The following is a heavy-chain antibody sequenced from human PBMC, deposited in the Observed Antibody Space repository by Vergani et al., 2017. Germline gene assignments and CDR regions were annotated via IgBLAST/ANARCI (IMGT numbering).Heavy chain of an antibody. CDR3: ARLSITMVRGSPNWFDP. D-gene: IGHD3-10*01. Sequence: QVQLQQWGAGLLKPSETLSLTCAVSGGSFSGYSWRWIRQPPGKGLEWIGEINHSGGTNYNPSRKSRVTRSVDTSKNQFSLKLSYVTAADTAVYYCARLSITMVRGSPNWFDPWGQGTLVTVSS. J-gene: IGHJ5*02. V-gene: IGHV4-34*01. CDR2: INHSGGT. CDR1: GGSFSGYS.